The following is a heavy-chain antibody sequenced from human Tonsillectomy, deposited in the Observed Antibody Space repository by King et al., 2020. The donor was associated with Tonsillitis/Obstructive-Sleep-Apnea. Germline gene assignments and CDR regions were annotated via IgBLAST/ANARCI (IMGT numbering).Heavy chain of an antibody. CDR3: ARGETAMATNWFDP. V-gene: IGHV3-30*04. Sequence: GQLVQSGGGVVQPGRSLRLSCAASGFTFSSYAMHWVRQAPGKGLEWVTVMSYGGNNKYYVDSVKGRFTISRDNSKNTLYLQMNSLRAEDTAVYYCARGETAMATNWFDPWGQGTLVTVSS. CDR1: GFTFSSYA. D-gene: IGHD5-18*01. CDR2: MSYGGNNK. J-gene: IGHJ5*02.